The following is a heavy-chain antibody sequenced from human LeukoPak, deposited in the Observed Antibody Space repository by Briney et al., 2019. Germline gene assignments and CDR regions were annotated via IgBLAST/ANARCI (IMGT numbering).Heavy chain of an antibody. Sequence: GGSLRLSCAASGFTFSSYAMSWVRQAPGKGLEWVSAISGSGGSTYYADSVKGRFTISRDNSKNTLYLQMNSLSAEDTAVYYCAKAVGTVTSSGYFDYWGQGTLVTVSS. V-gene: IGHV3-23*01. D-gene: IGHD4-17*01. CDR3: AKAVGTVTSSGYFDY. J-gene: IGHJ4*02. CDR2: ISGSGGST. CDR1: GFTFSSYA.